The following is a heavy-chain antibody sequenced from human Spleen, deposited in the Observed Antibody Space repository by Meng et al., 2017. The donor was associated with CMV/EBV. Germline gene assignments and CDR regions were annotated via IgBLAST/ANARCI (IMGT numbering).Heavy chain of an antibody. CDR1: GGSISSYY. CDR2: IYYRGST. D-gene: IGHD2-2*01. J-gene: IGHJ4*02. V-gene: IGHV4-59*01. Sequence: SETLSLTCTVSGGSISSYYWSWIRQPPGKGLEWIGYIYYRGSTNDNPSLKSRVTMSLDKSKNQFSLKFGAVTAADAAVYYCARVGGKYCSSTGCADYWGQGTLVTVSS. CDR3: ARVGGKYCSSTGCADY.